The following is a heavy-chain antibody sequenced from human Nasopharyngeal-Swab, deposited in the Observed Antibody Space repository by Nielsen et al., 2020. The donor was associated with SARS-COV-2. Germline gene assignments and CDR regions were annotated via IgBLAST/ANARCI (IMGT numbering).Heavy chain of an antibody. CDR3: AKLGLFAGYDYSVAY. V-gene: IGHV3-23*01. J-gene: IGHJ4*02. CDR1: GLTIANYA. D-gene: IGHD5/OR15-5a*01. CDR2: ISGSGGST. Sequence: LTCAASGLTIANYAMSWVRQAPGKGLEWVSGISGSGGSTYYADSVKGQFTISKDNSRNTVYLQMNSLRAEDTAVYYCAKLGLFAGYDYSVAYWGQGTLVTVSS.